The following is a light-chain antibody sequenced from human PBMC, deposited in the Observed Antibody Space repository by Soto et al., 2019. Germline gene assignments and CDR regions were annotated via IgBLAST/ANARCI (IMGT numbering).Light chain of an antibody. CDR3: QQRSNWPPSIT. CDR1: QSVSSY. Sequence: EFVLTQSPATLSFSAGERATLSFRASQSVSSYLAWYQQKPGQAPRLLIYDASNRATGIPARFSGSGSGTDFTLTISSLEPEDFAVYYCQQRSNWPPSITFGQGTRLEI. V-gene: IGKV3-11*01. CDR2: DAS. J-gene: IGKJ5*01.